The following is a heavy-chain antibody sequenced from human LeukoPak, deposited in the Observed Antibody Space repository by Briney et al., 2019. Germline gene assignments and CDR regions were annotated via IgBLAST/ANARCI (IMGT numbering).Heavy chain of an antibody. V-gene: IGHV4-31*03. D-gene: IGHD6-13*01. CDR3: AKGLPYSDRGDN. Sequence: PSETLSLTCTVSGGSISSGGYYWSWIRQHPGKGLEWIGYIYYSGSTYYSPSLKSRVTISVDTSKNQFSLTLSSVTAADTAVYYCAKGLPYSDRGDNWGQGTLVTVSS. J-gene: IGHJ4*02. CDR1: GGSISSGGYY. CDR2: IYYSGST.